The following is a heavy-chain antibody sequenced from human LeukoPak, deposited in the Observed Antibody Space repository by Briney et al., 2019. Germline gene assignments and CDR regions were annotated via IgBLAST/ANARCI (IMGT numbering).Heavy chain of an antibody. CDR2: ISYDGSNK. J-gene: IGHJ6*03. Sequence: PGRSLRLSCAASGFTFSSYAMHWVRQAPGKGLEWVAVISYDGSNKYYADSVKGRFTISRDNSQNTLYLQMNNLRADDTAVYYCARDVVPYYYYYMDVWGKGTTVTVSS. CDR1: GFTFSSYA. V-gene: IGHV3-30*04. CDR3: ARDVVPYYYYYMDV. D-gene: IGHD2-21*01.